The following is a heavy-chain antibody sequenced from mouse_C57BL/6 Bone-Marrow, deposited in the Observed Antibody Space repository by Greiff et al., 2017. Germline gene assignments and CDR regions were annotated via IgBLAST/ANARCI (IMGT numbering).Heavy chain of an antibody. D-gene: IGHD1-1*01. CDR2: ITPSSGYT. CDR3: ARSRSPAWFAY. CDR1: GYTFTSYT. Sequence: QVQLKESGAELARPGASVKMSCKASGYTFTSYTMHWVKQRPGQGLEWIGYITPSSGYTKYNQKFKDKATLTADKSSSTAYMQLSSLTSEDSAVYYCARSRSPAWFAYWGQGTLVTVSA. J-gene: IGHJ3*01. V-gene: IGHV1-4*01.